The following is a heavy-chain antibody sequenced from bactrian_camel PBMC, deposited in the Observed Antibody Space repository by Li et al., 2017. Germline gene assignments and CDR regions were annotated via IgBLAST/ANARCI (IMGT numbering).Heavy chain of an antibody. V-gene: IGHV3S63*01. CDR3: AAEGSGRARRIGGLWIPVGF. Sequence: HVQLVESGGGSVQAGGSLRLSCAASTLSLDDHAMGWFRQAPGKEPERVATIYTNGKTYYADSVKGRFAISQDNAKNTIYLRMNSLKPEDTATYYCAAEGSGRARRIGGLWIPVGFWGQGTQVTVS. CDR1: TLSLDDHA. D-gene: IGHD1*01. J-gene: IGHJ6*01. CDR2: IYTNGKT.